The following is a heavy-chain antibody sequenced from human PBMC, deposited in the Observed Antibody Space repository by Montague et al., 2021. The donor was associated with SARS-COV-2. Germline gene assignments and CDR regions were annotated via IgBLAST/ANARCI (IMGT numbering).Heavy chain of an antibody. CDR1: GFTFSSYE. Sequence: SLRLSCAASGFTFSSYEMNWVRQAPGKGLEWVSYISSSGSTIHYADSVKGRFTISRDNAKNSLYLQMNSLRAEDTAVYYCARGGTYYDFWSGYRNYYYGMDVWGQGTTVTVSS. V-gene: IGHV3-48*03. J-gene: IGHJ6*02. CDR3: ARGGTYYDFWSGYRNYYYGMDV. D-gene: IGHD3-3*01. CDR2: ISSSGSTI.